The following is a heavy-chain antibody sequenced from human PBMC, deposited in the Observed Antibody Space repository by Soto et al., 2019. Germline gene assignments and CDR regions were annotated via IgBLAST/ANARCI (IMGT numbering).Heavy chain of an antibody. D-gene: IGHD4-17*01. Sequence: ASVKASCKASGDTFTSYYMHWVRQAPGQGLEWMGIIRPSGGSTTYAQKFQGWVTMTRDTSISTAYMELSRLRSDDTAVYYCARSYGEIRRAFDIWGQGTMLTVSS. CDR3: ARSYGEIRRAFDI. J-gene: IGHJ3*02. CDR2: IRPSGGST. CDR1: GDTFTSYY. V-gene: IGHV1-46*01.